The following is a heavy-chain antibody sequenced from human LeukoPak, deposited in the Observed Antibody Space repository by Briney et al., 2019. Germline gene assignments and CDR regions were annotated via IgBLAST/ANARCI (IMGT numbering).Heavy chain of an antibody. CDR1: GGSISSYY. CDR2: IYYSGST. J-gene: IGHJ6*03. D-gene: IGHD3-9*01. CDR3: ARGHYDILTGPPGDYYYYYMDV. Sequence: SETLSLTCTVSGGSISSYYWSWIRQPPGKGLEWIGYIYYSGSTNYNPSLKSRVTISVDKSKNQFSLKLSSVTAADTAVYYCARGHYDILTGPPGDYYYYYMDVWGKGTTVTVSS. V-gene: IGHV4-59*12.